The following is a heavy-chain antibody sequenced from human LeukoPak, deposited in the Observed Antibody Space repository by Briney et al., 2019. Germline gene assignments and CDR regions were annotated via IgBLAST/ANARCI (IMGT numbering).Heavy chain of an antibody. CDR3: ARDLSEGFGELSMSY. CDR1: GYTFTGYY. CDR2: INPNSGGT. D-gene: IGHD3-10*01. Sequence: ASVKVSCKASGYTFTGYYMHWVRQAPGQGLEWMGRINPNSGGTNYAQKFQGRVTMTRDTSISTAYMELSRLRSDDTAVYYCARDLSEGFGELSMSYWGQGTLVTVSS. J-gene: IGHJ4*02. V-gene: IGHV1-2*06.